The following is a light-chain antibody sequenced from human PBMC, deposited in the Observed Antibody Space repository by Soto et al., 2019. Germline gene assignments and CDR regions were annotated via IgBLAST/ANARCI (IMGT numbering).Light chain of an antibody. V-gene: IGKV1-5*03. J-gene: IGKJ1*01. CDR3: QQYSSYPST. CDR1: QSISRW. Sequence: DIQMTQSPSTLSSSVGDRVTITCRASQSISRWVAWYQQKPGKAPKLLIYKASSLATGVPARFSGSGSGTEFSLTISSLEPDDFAAYYCQQYSSYPSTFGQGTKVEIK. CDR2: KAS.